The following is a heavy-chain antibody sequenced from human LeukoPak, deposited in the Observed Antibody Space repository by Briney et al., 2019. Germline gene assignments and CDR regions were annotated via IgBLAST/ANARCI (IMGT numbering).Heavy chain of an antibody. Sequence: GGSLRLSCAASGFTFSSYAMNWVRQSPVKGLEWVSGISGSGGNSFYADSVKGRFSTSRDNAKSTLYLHMNNLRAEDTAIYYCTKDTLRSGYPSQFDYWGQGILVTVSS. J-gene: IGHJ4*02. CDR3: TKDTLRSGYPSQFDY. V-gene: IGHV3-23*01. CDR2: ISGSGGNS. CDR1: GFTFSSYA. D-gene: IGHD5-18*01.